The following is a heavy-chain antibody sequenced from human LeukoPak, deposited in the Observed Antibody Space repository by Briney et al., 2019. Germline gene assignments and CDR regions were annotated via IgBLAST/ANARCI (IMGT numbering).Heavy chain of an antibody. CDR3: ARGTYYYASGSNYDYYYYMDV. CDR1: GYTFTNYG. V-gene: IGHV1-18*04. J-gene: IGHJ6*03. D-gene: IGHD3-10*01. Sequence: GASVKVSCKASGYTFTNYGITWVRQAPGQGLEWMGWISGYNGNTNYAQKFQGRVTMTTDTSTTTAYMELRSLRSDDTAVYYCARGTYYYASGSNYDYYYYMDVWGKGTTVTISS. CDR2: ISGYNGNT.